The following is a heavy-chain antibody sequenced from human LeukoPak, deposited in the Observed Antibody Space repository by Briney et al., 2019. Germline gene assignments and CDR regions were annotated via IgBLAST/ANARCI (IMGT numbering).Heavy chain of an antibody. CDR2: IYYSGST. Sequence: SETLSLTCTVSGGSISSYYWSWIRHPPGEEVQWSGEIYYSGSTNYNPSLTCRVTISVETSKNRFSPNLSSVTAAATAGSCCSRFSHIAAREYWGQGTLVSVSS. CDR1: GGSISSYY. D-gene: IGHD6-6*01. CDR3: SRFSHIAAREY. J-gene: IGHJ4*02. V-gene: IGHV4-59*01.